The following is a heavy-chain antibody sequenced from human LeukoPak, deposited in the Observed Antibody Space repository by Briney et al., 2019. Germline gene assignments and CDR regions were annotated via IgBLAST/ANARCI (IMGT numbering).Heavy chain of an antibody. CDR1: GASISSYY. J-gene: IGHJ2*01. Sequence: PSETLSLTCTVSGASISSYYWSWIRQPPGKGLEWIAYISYSGSTNYNPSLKSRVTISVDTSKNQFSLKLTSVTAADTAVYYCARSSSTSRWYFDLWGRGTLVTVSS. D-gene: IGHD2-2*01. CDR3: ARSSSTSRWYFDL. CDR2: ISYSGST. V-gene: IGHV4-59*01.